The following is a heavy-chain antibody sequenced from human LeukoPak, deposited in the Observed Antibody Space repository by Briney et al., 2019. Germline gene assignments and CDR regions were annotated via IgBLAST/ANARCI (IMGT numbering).Heavy chain of an antibody. CDR2: ISAYNGNT. CDR1: GYTFTSYG. CDR3: ARVYYYDSSGSPCDY. D-gene: IGHD3-22*01. V-gene: IGHV1-18*01. J-gene: IGHJ4*02. Sequence: VASVKVSCKASGYTFTSYGISWVRQAPGQGLEWMGWISAYNGNTNYAQKLQGRVTMTTDTSTSTAYMELRSLRSDDTAVYYCARVYYYDSSGSPCDYWGQGTLVTVSS.